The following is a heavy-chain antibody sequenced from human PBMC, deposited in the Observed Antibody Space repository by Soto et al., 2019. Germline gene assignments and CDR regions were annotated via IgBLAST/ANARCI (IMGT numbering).Heavy chain of an antibody. J-gene: IGHJ4*02. D-gene: IGHD3-22*01. V-gene: IGHV3-15*01. Sequence: ETLSLTCTVSGGSISSYYWSWVRQAPGKGLEWVGRIKSKTDGGTTDYAAPVKGRFTISRDDSKNTLYLQMNSLKTEDTAVYYCTTDRTMIVVVTTSFDYWGQGTLVT. CDR1: GGSISSYY. CDR2: IKSKTDGGTT. CDR3: TTDRTMIVVVTTSFDY.